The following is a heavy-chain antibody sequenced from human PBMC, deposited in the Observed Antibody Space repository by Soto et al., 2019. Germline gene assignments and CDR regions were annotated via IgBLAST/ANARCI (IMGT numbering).Heavy chain of an antibody. Sequence: QEQLQESGPGLVKPSGTLSLTCAVSGGSISSSNWWSWVRQPPGKGLEWIGEIFHSGSTNYNPSLKSRVTISVDKSKNQCSLNLSSVTAADTAVYYCARRAPTDLSRYLPFNYWGQGTLVTVSS. V-gene: IGHV4-4*02. D-gene: IGHD3-16*02. J-gene: IGHJ4*02. CDR1: GGSISSSNW. CDR2: IFHSGST. CDR3: ARRAPTDLSRYLPFNY.